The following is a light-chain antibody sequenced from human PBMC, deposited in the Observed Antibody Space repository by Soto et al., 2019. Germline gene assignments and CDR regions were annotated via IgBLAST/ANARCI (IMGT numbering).Light chain of an antibody. J-gene: IGLJ2*01. V-gene: IGLV2-23*02. CDR2: EVT. Sequence: QSVLTQPASVSGSPGQSITISCTGTSSDVGSYNFVSWYQQHPGKAPKLMIYEVTKRPSGVSNRFSGSKSVNTASLTISGLQAEDEADYYCCSYAGADSAIFGGGTKLTVL. CDR1: SSDVGSYNF. CDR3: CSYAGADSAI.